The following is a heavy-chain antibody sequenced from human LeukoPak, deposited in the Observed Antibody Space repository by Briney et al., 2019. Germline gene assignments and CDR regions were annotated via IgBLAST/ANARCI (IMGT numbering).Heavy chain of an antibody. J-gene: IGHJ4*02. V-gene: IGHV1-69*04. Sequence: SVKVSCKASGGTFSSYAISWVRQAPGQGLEWMGRIIPILGIANYAQKFQGRVTITADRSTSTAYMELSSLRSEDTAVHYCARDEGYSYGYNYWGQGTLVTVSS. CDR1: GGTFSSYA. CDR2: IIPILGIA. CDR3: ARDEGYSYGYNY. D-gene: IGHD5-18*01.